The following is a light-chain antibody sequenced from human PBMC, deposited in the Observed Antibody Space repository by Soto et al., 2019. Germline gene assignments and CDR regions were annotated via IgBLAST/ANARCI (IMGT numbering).Light chain of an antibody. CDR3: ATWDASLSGWV. V-gene: IGLV1-47*01. CDR1: SSYIGRNY. J-gene: IGLJ3*02. Sequence: QAVVSQPPSASETPGQRVTVSCSGSSSYIGRNYVYWYQQFPGTAPKLLIFKNDQRPSGVPDRFSGSKSGTSASLAISGLRSEDEADYYCATWDASLSGWVFGGGTKLTVL. CDR2: KND.